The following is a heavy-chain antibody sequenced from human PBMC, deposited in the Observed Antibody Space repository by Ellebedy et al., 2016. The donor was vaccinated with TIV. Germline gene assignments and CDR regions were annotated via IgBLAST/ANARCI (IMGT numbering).Heavy chain of an antibody. Sequence: PGGSLRLSCAASGFTFDDYAMHWVRQDPGKGLEWVSLISWDGGTTYYADSVKGRFTISRDNSKNSLYLQMNSLTTEDAALYYCAKDHSSSWYRMGGMDVWGQGTTVTVSS. V-gene: IGHV3-43*02. CDR3: AKDHSSSWYRMGGMDV. D-gene: IGHD6-13*01. CDR1: GFTFDDYA. CDR2: ISWDGGTT. J-gene: IGHJ6*02.